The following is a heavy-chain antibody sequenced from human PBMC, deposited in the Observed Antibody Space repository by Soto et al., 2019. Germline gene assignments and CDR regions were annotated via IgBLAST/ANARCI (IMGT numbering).Heavy chain of an antibody. CDR2: IYYSGST. Sequence: SETLSLTCTVSAGSISSFYWSWIRQPPGKGLEWIGYIYYSGSTNYNPSLKSRVTMSIDTSKNQLSLNLRSVTAADTAVYYCPRVLPSAGLNTFDYWGQGTLVTVSS. V-gene: IGHV4-59*01. CDR3: PRVLPSAGLNTFDY. D-gene: IGHD6-13*01. J-gene: IGHJ4*02. CDR1: AGSISSFY.